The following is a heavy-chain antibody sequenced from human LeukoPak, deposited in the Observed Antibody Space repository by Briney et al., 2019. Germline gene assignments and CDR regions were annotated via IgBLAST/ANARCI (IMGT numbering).Heavy chain of an antibody. CDR3: VKQAKMPDY. J-gene: IGHJ4*02. D-gene: IGHD2-2*01. Sequence: PGGSLRLSCAASGFTFSNYAMSWVRQAPGKGLEWVSAVSGSGGNTYYADSVKGRFTISRDNSKNTLYLQMNSLRAEDTAVYFCVKQAKMPDYWGQGTLVTVSS. CDR1: GFTFSNYA. CDR2: VSGSGGNT. V-gene: IGHV3-23*01.